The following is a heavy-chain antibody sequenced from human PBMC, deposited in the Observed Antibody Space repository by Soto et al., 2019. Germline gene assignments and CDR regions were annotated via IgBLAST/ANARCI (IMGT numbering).Heavy chain of an antibody. Sequence: SGPTLVNPTQTLTLTCSFSGFSLNTRGMCVTWIRQAPGKALEWLGRIDWDDDKYYRTSLKTRLTISKDTSKNQVVLTMTNMDPVDTATYYCARIENPSGWHVGGYDYWGQGIFVTVSS. CDR1: GFSLNTRGMC. V-gene: IGHV2-70*11. CDR3: ARIENPSGWHVGGYDY. J-gene: IGHJ4*02. D-gene: IGHD6-19*01. CDR2: IDWDDDK.